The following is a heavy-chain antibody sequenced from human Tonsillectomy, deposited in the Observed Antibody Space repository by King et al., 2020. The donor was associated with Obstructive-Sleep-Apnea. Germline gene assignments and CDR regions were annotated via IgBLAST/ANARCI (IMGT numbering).Heavy chain of an antibody. D-gene: IGHD6-13*01. J-gene: IGHJ6*02. CDR1: GFTFSDYY. V-gene: IGHV3-11*06. CDR2: ISSSSSYT. Sequence: VQLVESGGGLVKPGGSLRLSCAASGFTFSDYYMSWIRQAPGKGLEGVSYISSSSSYTNYADSVKGRFTISRDNAKNSLYLQMNSLRAEDTAVYYCAREHQIISSSPGIMDVWGQGTTVTVSS. CDR3: AREHQIISSSPGIMDV.